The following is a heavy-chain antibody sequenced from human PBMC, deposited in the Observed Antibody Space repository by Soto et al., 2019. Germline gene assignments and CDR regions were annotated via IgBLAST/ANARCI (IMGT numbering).Heavy chain of an antibody. CDR2: ISSSISTI. Sequence: PGGSLSLSCAASGFTFSSYSMNWVRQAPGKGLEWVSYISSSISTIYYADSVKGRFTISRDNAKNSLYLQMNSLRDEDTAVYYCARDTYSRSRPIFYYYYGMDAWGQGTTVTVSS. D-gene: IGHD6-13*01. CDR3: ARDTYSRSRPIFYYYYGMDA. J-gene: IGHJ6*02. V-gene: IGHV3-48*02. CDR1: GFTFSSYS.